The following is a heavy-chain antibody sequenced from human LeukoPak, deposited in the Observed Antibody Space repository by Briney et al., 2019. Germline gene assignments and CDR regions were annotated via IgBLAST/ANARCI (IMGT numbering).Heavy chain of an antibody. D-gene: IGHD6-19*01. J-gene: IGHJ4*02. CDR2: IYPGDSDT. Sequence: GESLKISCKGSGYSFTSYWIGWVRQMPGKGLEWMGIIYPGDSDTRYSPSFQGQISISADKSISTAYLQWSSLKASDTAMYYCARRTYSSGSNAFDYWGQGTLVTVSS. CDR3: ARRTYSSGSNAFDY. V-gene: IGHV5-51*01. CDR1: GYSFTSYW.